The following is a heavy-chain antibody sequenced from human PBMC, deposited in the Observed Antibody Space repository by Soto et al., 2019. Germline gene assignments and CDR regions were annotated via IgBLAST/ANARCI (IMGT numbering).Heavy chain of an antibody. V-gene: IGHV3-30*18. Sequence: PGGSLRLSCAASGFTFSSYGMHWVRQAPGKGLEWVAVISYDGSNKYCADSVKGRFTISRDNSKNTLYLQMNSLRAEDTAVYYCAKGWLLGYWGQGTLVTVSS. CDR3: AKGWLLGY. D-gene: IGHD5-12*01. CDR1: GFTFSSYG. CDR2: ISYDGSNK. J-gene: IGHJ4*02.